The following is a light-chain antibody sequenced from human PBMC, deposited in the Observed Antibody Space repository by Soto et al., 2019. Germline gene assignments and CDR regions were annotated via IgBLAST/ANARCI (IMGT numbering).Light chain of an antibody. Sequence: EVVMTQSPATLSVSPGERATLSCRASQSVRSNVAWYQQKPGQAPRLLIYGASTRATGIPARFSGSGSGTEFTLTISSLQSEDFAVYYCQQYNNWPQTFGQGTKVEIK. CDR2: GAS. CDR1: QSVRSN. V-gene: IGKV3-15*01. J-gene: IGKJ1*01. CDR3: QQYNNWPQT.